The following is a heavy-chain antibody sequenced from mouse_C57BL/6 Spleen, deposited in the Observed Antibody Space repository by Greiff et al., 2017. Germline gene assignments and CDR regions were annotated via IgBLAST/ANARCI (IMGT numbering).Heavy chain of an antibody. Sequence: VKLMESGAELARPGASVKLSCKASGYTFTSYGISWVKQRTGQGLEWIGEIYPRSGNTYYNEKFKGKATLTADKSSSTAYMELHSLTSEDSAVNFCAEGQLSHDYWGQGTTLTVSS. D-gene: IGHD3-2*02. CDR1: GYTFTSYG. V-gene: IGHV1-81*01. J-gene: IGHJ2*01. CDR2: IYPRSGNT. CDR3: AEGQLSHDY.